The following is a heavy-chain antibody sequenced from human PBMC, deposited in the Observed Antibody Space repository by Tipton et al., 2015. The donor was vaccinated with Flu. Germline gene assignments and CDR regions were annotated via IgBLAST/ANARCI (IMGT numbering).Heavy chain of an antibody. J-gene: IGHJ4*02. Sequence: QVQLVQSGAEVKKPGATVTVSCKVSGSSLTELAVHWVRQSPGKGLEWMGGFDPEEGEITYPQKFQGRVTVTEDTSTDTASLELSSLSSEDTAIYYCATDLDCSGEKCYSSFDCWGQGTLVTASS. CDR3: ATDLDCSGEKCYSSFDC. V-gene: IGHV1-24*01. D-gene: IGHD2-15*01. CDR2: FDPEEGEI. CDR1: GSSLTELA.